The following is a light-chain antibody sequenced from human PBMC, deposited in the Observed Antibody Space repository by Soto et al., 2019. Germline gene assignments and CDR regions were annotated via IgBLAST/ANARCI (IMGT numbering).Light chain of an antibody. Sequence: EIVLTQSPGTLSLSPGERVTLSCRASQTLTNISLAWYQQEPGQAPRLLTYDASSRATGIPNRFSGSGSGTDFSLTINKLESADSAVYYCQQYGQSPLSFGGGTKVVIK. J-gene: IGKJ4*01. CDR2: DAS. V-gene: IGKV3-20*01. CDR3: QQYGQSPLS. CDR1: QTLTNIS.